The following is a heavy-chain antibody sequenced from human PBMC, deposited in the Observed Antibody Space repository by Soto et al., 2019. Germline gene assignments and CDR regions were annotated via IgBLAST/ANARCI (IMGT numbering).Heavy chain of an antibody. CDR3: TRASASSILRRFVIN. V-gene: IGHV4-4*02. Sequence: SETLSLTCAVSGGSISTDNCWSWVRQPPGKGLQWIGEMYHSGDSNFNPSLKSRVTISVDKPKKQFSMQMASVTAADTALYYCTRASASSILRRFVINWGRRTQVAVSS. CDR1: GGSISTDNC. J-gene: IGHJ4*02. D-gene: IGHD3-10*01. CDR2: MYHSGDS.